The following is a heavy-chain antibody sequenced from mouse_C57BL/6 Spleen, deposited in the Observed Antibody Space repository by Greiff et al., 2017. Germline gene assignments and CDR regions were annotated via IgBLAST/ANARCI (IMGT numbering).Heavy chain of an antibody. CDR2: ISSGGSYT. V-gene: IGHV5-6*01. Sequence: EVQLVESGGDLVKPGGSLKLSCAASGFTFSSYGMSWVRQTPDKRLEWVATISSGGSYTYYPDSVKGRFTISRDNAKNTLYLQMSSLKSEDTAMYYCVRGDYGSSSPSYWGQGTSVTVSS. CDR3: VRGDYGSSSPSY. D-gene: IGHD1-1*01. CDR1: GFTFSSYG. J-gene: IGHJ4*01.